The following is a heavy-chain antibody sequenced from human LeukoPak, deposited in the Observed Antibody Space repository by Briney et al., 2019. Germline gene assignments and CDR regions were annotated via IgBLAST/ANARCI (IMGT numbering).Heavy chain of an antibody. Sequence: ASVKVSCKASGYTFTSYGISWVRQAPGQGLERMGWISAYNGNTNYAQKLQGRVTMTTDTSTSTAYMELRSLRSDDTAVYYCARVLWHYGSGSYNWFDPWGQGTLVTVSS. CDR3: ARVLWHYGSGSYNWFDP. J-gene: IGHJ5*02. CDR1: GYTFTSYG. V-gene: IGHV1-18*01. CDR2: ISAYNGNT. D-gene: IGHD3-10*01.